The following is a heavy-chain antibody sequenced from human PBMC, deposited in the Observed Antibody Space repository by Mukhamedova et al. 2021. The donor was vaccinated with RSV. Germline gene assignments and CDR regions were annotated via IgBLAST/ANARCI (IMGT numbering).Heavy chain of an antibody. CDR2: ISKDGSNK. CDR3: ARAYCSGGSCLNFD. V-gene: IGHV3-30*04. CDR1: GFTFSNYA. Sequence: GFTFSNYAMHWVRQAPGKGLEWVTVISKDGSNKYYADSVKGRFTISRGNSKNTLYLQMNSLRAEDTAVYYCARAYCSGGSCLNFD. D-gene: IGHD2-15*01. J-gene: IGHJ4*01.